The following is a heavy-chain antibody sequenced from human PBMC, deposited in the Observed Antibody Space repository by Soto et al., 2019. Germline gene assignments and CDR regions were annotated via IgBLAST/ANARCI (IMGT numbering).Heavy chain of an antibody. CDR2: IYDSGST. V-gene: IGHV4-30-4*01. Sequence: QVQLQESGPGLVKPSQTLSLTCTVSGGSISSGDYYWSWIRQPPGKGLEWIGYIYDSGSTYYNSSLKSRVNITLDTSTKQFSLKLTSVTAADTAVYYCARDNGVGPWGQRTLVTVSS. J-gene: IGHJ5*02. CDR1: GGSISSGDYY. D-gene: IGHD2-8*01. CDR3: ARDNGVGP.